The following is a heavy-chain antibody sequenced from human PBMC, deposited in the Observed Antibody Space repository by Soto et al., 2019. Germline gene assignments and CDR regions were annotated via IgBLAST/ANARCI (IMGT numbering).Heavy chain of an antibody. CDR3: TPSLTMIRGVSYGLDV. J-gene: IGHJ6*02. V-gene: IGHV3-15*01. Sequence: ESGGGLVRPGGSLRLSCAASGFTFSDAWMSWVRQAPGKGLEWVGRIKSNADRGTADYAAPVKGRFTISRDDSTSTLFLQMNSLKTEDTAVYFCTPSLTMIRGVSYGLDVWGQGTTVAVSS. D-gene: IGHD3-10*01. CDR2: IKSNADRGTA. CDR1: GFTFSDAW.